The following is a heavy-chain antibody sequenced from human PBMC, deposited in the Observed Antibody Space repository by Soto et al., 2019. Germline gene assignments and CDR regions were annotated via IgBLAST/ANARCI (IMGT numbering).Heavy chain of an antibody. CDR3: ARDAHGRYYFDY. Sequence: GGSLRLSCAASGFTFSSYSMNWVRQAPGKGLEWVSSISSRSSDKYYADSVKGRFTISRDNAKNSLYLQMNSLRAEDTAVYSCARDAHGRYYFDYWGQGALVTVYS. V-gene: IGHV3-21*01. CDR2: ISSRSSDK. CDR1: GFTFSSYS. J-gene: IGHJ4*02.